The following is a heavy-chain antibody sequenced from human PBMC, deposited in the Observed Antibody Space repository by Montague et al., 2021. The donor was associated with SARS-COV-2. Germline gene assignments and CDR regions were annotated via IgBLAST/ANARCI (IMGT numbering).Heavy chain of an antibody. V-gene: IGHV3-20*04. CDR1: GFTFDDYG. CDR2: INWNGGST. CDR3: ASGYSSSWDIFDY. D-gene: IGHD6-13*01. Sequence: SLRLSCAASGFTFDDYGMSWVRQAPGKGLEWVSGINWNGGSTGYADSVKGRFTISRDNAKNSLYLQMNSLRAEDMALYYCASGYSSSWDIFDYWGQGTLVTVSS. J-gene: IGHJ4*02.